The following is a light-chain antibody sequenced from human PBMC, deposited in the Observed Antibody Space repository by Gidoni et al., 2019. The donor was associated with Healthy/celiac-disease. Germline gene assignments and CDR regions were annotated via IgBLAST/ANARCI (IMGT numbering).Light chain of an antibody. CDR2: EVS. CDR1: SSDVGGYNY. V-gene: IGLV2-8*01. CDR3: SSYAGSNKSVV. J-gene: IGLJ2*01. Sequence: QSALTQPPSASGSPGQSVTISCTGTSSDVGGYNYVSWYQQHPGKAPNLMIYEVSTRPSGVPDRFSGSKSGNTASLTVSGLQAEDEADYYCSSYAGSNKSVVFGGGTKLTVL.